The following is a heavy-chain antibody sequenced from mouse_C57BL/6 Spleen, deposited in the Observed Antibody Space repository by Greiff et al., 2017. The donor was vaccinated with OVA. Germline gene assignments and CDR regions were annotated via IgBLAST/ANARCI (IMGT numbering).Heavy chain of an antibody. CDR2: ISNGGGST. V-gene: IGHV5-12*01. CDR1: GFTFSDYY. D-gene: IGHD4-1*02. J-gene: IGHJ1*03. CDR3: ARPTGDWYFEV. Sequence: EVMLVESGGGLVQPGGSLKLSCAASGFTFSDYYMYWVRQTPEKRLEWVAYISNGGGSTYYPDTVKGRFTISRDNAKNTLYLQMSRLKSEDTAMYYCARPTGDWYFEVWGTGTTVTVSS.